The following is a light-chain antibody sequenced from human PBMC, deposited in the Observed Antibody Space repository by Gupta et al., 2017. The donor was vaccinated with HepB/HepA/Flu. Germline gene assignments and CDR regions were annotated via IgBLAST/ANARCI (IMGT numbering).Light chain of an antibody. CDR1: QDVHTN. V-gene: IGKV3-15*01. CDR3: QQYNNWPWT. CDR2: GAS. Sequence: EIVMTTSPATRSVSPAERVAFSCRPSQDVHTNLAWMQQKPGQAPKVLFYGASARATGVPARFSGSGSRTEFTLTITSLQSEDVAVYVCQQYNNWPWTFGQGTKVEI. J-gene: IGKJ1*01.